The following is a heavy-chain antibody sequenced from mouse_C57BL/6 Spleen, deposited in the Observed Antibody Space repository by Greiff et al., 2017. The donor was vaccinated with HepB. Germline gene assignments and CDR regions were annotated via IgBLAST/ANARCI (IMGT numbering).Heavy chain of an antibody. CDR1: GYTFTSYW. J-gene: IGHJ2*01. D-gene: IGHD1-1*01. CDR3: ARSFMTTVVDDY. V-gene: IGHV1-64*01. Sequence: QVQLQQPGAELVKPGASVKLSCKASGYTFTSYWMHWVKQRPGQGLEWIGMIHPNSGSTNYNEKFKSKATLTVDKSSSTAYMQLSSLTSEDSAVYYCARSFMTTVVDDYWGQGTTLTVSS. CDR2: IHPNSGST.